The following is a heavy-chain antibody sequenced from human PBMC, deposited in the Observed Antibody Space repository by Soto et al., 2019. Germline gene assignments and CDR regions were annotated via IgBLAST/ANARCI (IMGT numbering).Heavy chain of an antibody. CDR1: GGSISRSY. J-gene: IGHJ4*02. Sequence: QVQLQESGPGLVKPSETLSLTCTVSGGSISRSYWSWIRQPPGKGLEWIGYIYYSGSTNYNPSLKSRVTISVDTSKHRFSLKLSSGNAADADVYDCAIRYGSCFDYWGQGTLVTVSS. CDR3: AIRYGSCFDY. D-gene: IGHD5-18*01. CDR2: IYYSGST. V-gene: IGHV4-59*08.